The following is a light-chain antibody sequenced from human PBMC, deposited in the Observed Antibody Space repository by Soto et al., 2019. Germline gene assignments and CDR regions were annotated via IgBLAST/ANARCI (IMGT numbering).Light chain of an antibody. CDR3: QSYDSSLSSYV. CDR2: DNT. V-gene: IGLV1-40*01. Sequence: QSVLTQPPSVSGAPGQRVTISCTGSSSNIGAGYDVHWYQQLPGTAPKLLIYDNTNRPSGVPDRFSGSKTGTSASLAITGLQAEDEAVYYCQSYDSSLSSYVVGAGTKVTVL. J-gene: IGLJ1*01. CDR1: SSNIGAGYD.